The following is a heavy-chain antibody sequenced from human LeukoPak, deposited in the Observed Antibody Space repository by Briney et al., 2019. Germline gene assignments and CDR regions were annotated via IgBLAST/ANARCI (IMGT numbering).Heavy chain of an antibody. V-gene: IGHV3-11*05. J-gene: IGHJ4*02. D-gene: IGHD3-22*01. CDR2: IRSNSSYT. CDR1: GFTFSEYY. CDR3: ARGYYDNSGYYFPFDF. Sequence: PGGSLRLSCAASGFTFSEYYMSWIRQAPGQGLEWVSYIRSNSSYTNYADSVKGRFTISSDNAKNSLYLQLNSLRADDTAVYYCARGYYDNSGYYFPFDFWGQGTLVTVSS.